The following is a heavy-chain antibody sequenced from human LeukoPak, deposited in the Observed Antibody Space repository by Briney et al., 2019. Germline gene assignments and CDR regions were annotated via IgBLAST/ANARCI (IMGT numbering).Heavy chain of an antibody. CDR2: ISGSGGST. V-gene: IGHV3-23*01. D-gene: IGHD2-15*01. CDR1: GITFSDYA. J-gene: IGHJ4*02. Sequence: QSGGSLRLSCAASGITFSDYAVSWVRQAPGKGLEWVSAISGSGGSTYYADSVKGRFTISRDNSKSTLYLQMNSLRAEDTAVYYCARVMVGWYYFDYWGQGTLVTVSS. CDR3: ARVMVGWYYFDY.